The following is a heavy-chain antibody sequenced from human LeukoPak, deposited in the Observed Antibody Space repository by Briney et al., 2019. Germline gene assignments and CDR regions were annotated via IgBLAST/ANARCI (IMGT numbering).Heavy chain of an antibody. CDR1: GGSISSYY. V-gene: IGHV4-59*12. Sequence: SETLSLTCTVSGGSISSYYWSWIRQPPGKGLEWIGYIYYSGSTNYNPSLKSRVTISVDTSKNQFSLKLSSVTAADTAVYYCARATVAVAATLWYFDLWGRGTLVTVSS. D-gene: IGHD6-19*01. CDR3: ARATVAVAATLWYFDL. CDR2: IYYSGST. J-gene: IGHJ2*01.